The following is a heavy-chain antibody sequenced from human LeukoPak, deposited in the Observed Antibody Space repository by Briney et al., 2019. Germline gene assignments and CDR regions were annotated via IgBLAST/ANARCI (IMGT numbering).Heavy chain of an antibody. CDR2: IIPIFGTA. V-gene: IGHV1-69*06. D-gene: IGHD3-22*01. Sequence: SVKVSCKASGGTFSSYAISWVRQAPGQGFEWMGGIIPIFGTANYAQKFQGRVTITADKSTSTAYMELSSLRSEDTAVYYCARSDSSGYYGDYWGQGTLVTVSS. CDR3: ARSDSSGYYGDY. CDR1: GGTFSSYA. J-gene: IGHJ4*02.